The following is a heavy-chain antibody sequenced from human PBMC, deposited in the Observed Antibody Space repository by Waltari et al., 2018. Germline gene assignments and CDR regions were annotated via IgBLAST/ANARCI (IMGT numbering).Heavy chain of an antibody. CDR1: GGSFSGYY. D-gene: IGHD6-13*01. Sequence: QVQLQQWGAGLLKPSETLSLTCAVYGGSFSGYYWSWIRQPPGKGLEWSGEINHSGSTNDNPSLKSRVTISVYTSKNQFSPKVRSVTAADTAVYSCARGPSRRPSYSRSWSYSRLHYYYYMDVWGKGTTVTVSS. CDR3: ARGPSRRPSYSRSWSYSRLHYYYYMDV. V-gene: IGHV4-34*01. CDR2: INHSGST. J-gene: IGHJ6*03.